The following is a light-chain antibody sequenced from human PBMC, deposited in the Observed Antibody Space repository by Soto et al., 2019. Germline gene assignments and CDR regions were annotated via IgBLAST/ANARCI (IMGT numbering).Light chain of an antibody. CDR3: HQRANWPRT. Sequence: IVLTQSPVTLSLSPGERATLSCRASQHISTFLAWYQHKVGQAPRLLISDASKRATGTPARFSGSGSGTDFTLTISSLEPEDFAVYYCHQRANWPRTFGQGTKVEI. CDR2: DAS. CDR1: QHISTF. V-gene: IGKV3-11*01. J-gene: IGKJ1*01.